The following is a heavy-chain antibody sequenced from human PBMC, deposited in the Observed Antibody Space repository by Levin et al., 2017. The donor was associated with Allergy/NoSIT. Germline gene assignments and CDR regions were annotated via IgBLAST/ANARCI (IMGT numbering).Heavy chain of an antibody. Sequence: KISCKASGGTFSSYAISWVRQAPGQGLEWMGGIIPIFGTANYAQKFQGRVTITADESTSTAYMELSSLRSEDTAVYYCARGHYQLLLGSAFDIWGQGTMVTVSS. D-gene: IGHD2-2*01. J-gene: IGHJ3*02. CDR2: IIPIFGTA. CDR3: ARGHYQLLLGSAFDI. V-gene: IGHV1-69*01. CDR1: GGTFSSYA.